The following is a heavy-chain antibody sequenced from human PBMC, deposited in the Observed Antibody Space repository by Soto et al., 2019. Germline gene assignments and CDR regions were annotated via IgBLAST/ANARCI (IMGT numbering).Heavy chain of an antibody. Sequence: ASVKVSCTASGYTLIMYYIHWMRQAPGQGLEWMGLINPSSGSTTYAQKFQGRVTMTRDTSTSTVYMDLSSLRSEDTAVYYCARSPYSSGYYYAIDYWGQGTQVTVSS. D-gene: IGHD3-22*01. CDR1: GYTLIMYY. CDR3: ARSPYSSGYYYAIDY. J-gene: IGHJ4*02. V-gene: IGHV1-46*01. CDR2: INPSSGST.